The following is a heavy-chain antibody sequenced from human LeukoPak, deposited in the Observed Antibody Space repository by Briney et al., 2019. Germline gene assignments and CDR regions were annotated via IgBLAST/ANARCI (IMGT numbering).Heavy chain of an antibody. V-gene: IGHV4-39*01. CDR1: GGSISSNSYY. D-gene: IGHD6-19*01. CDR2: FYYSGST. J-gene: IGHJ4*02. CDR3: ARRVYTSGWYDGYIEPIFDS. Sequence: SETLSLTCTVSGGSISSNSYYWGWIRQPPGKGPEWIGSFYYSGSTYYNPSLKSRVTISVDTSKNQFSLRLSSVTAADTAVYYCARRVYTSGWYDGYIEPIFDSWGQGSLVTVSS.